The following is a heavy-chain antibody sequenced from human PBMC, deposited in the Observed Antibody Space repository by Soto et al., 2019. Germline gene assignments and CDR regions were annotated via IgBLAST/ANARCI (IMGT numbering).Heavy chain of an antibody. Sequence: SVKVSCKASGGTFSSYAISWVRQAPGQGLEWMGGIIPIFGTANYAQKFQGRVTITADKSTSTAYMELSSLRSEDTAVYYCARVRDSNYPSYFDYWGQGTLVTFSS. CDR3: ARVRDSNYPSYFDY. J-gene: IGHJ4*02. CDR1: GGTFSSYA. V-gene: IGHV1-69*06. D-gene: IGHD4-4*01. CDR2: IIPIFGTA.